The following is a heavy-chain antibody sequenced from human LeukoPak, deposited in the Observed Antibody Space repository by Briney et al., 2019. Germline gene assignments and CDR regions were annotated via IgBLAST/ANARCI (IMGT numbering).Heavy chain of an antibody. Sequence: SETLSLTCTVSGGSISSYYLSWMRQLPGEGLEWIGYFYHSGGTNYNPSLQGRVTMSIDTSRNQFSLKLTSVTTADTAVYYCARSVSSSRFSLWKYWGQGTLVTVSS. V-gene: IGHV4-59*01. CDR2: FYHSGGT. D-gene: IGHD6-13*01. CDR3: ARSVSSSRFSLWKY. J-gene: IGHJ4*02. CDR1: GGSISSYY.